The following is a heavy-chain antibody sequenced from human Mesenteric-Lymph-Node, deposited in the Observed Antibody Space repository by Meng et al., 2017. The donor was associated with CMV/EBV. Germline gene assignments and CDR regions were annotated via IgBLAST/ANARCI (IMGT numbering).Heavy chain of an antibody. J-gene: IGHJ4*02. V-gene: IGHV3-23*01. D-gene: IGHD3-3*01. CDR2: ISGSGGAT. Sequence: GESLKISCAASGFTFSSYAMSWVRQAPGQGLEWVSAISGSGGATYYADSVKGRFTISRDNSKNTLYLQMNSLRAEDTAVYYCASLTIFGVVIIREPFDYWGQGTLVTVSS. CDR1: GFTFSSYA. CDR3: ASLTIFGVVIIREPFDY.